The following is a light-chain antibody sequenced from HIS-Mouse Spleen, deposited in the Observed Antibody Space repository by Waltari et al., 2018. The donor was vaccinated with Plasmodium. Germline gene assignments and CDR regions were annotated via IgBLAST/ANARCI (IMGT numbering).Light chain of an antibody. CDR3: CSYAGSRV. V-gene: IGLV2-23*01. J-gene: IGLJ2*01. Sequence: QSALTPPASVSGSPGQSITISCTGTSSDVGSSNLVSWYQQHPGKAPKLMIYEGSKRPSGVSNRFSGSKSGNTASLTISGLQAEDEADYYCCSYAGSRVFGGGTKLTVL. CDR1: SSDVGSSNL. CDR2: EGS.